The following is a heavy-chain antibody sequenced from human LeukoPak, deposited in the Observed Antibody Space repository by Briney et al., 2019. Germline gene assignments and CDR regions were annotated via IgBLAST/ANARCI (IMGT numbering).Heavy chain of an antibody. CDR2: IYYSGST. CDR3: ARVAIPYDISPYYDGYMDV. D-gene: IGHD3-22*01. J-gene: IGHJ6*03. CDR1: GGSISGYY. V-gene: IGHV4-59*01. Sequence: PSETLSLTCAVSGGSISGYYWSWIRQSPDKGLEWIGYIYYSGSTNYNPSLQSRVTISVDTSKNQFSLKISSVTAADTAVYYCARVAIPYDISPYYDGYMDVWGKGTTVTVSS.